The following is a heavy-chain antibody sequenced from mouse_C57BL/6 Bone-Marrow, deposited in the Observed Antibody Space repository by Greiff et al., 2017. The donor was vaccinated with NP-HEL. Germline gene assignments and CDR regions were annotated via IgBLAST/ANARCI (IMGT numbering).Heavy chain of an antibody. CDR1: GFSLTSYG. V-gene: IGHV2-6*01. D-gene: IGHD1-1*01. Sequence: VQLQQSGPGLVAPSQSLSITCTVSGFSLTSYGVAWVRQSPGKGLEWLGVIWGVGSTNYNSALKSRLSISKDNSKSQVFLKMNSLQPDDTAMYYCASAHHYYGSSPFAYWGQGTLVTVSA. CDR3: ASAHHYYGSSPFAY. J-gene: IGHJ3*01. CDR2: IWGVGST.